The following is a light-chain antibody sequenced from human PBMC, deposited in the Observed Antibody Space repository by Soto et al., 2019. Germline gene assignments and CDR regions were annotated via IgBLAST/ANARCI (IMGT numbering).Light chain of an antibody. CDR2: EVS. J-gene: IGLJ1*01. CDR1: SSDVGGYNY. V-gene: IGLV2-14*01. Sequence: QSVLTQPASVSGSVGQSITISCTGTSSDVGGYNYVSWYQQHPGEAPKLLICEVSNRPSGVSNRFSGSKSDNTASLTISGLQAEDEADYYCCSYTTSTTLYVFGSGTKVTVL. CDR3: CSYTTSTTLYV.